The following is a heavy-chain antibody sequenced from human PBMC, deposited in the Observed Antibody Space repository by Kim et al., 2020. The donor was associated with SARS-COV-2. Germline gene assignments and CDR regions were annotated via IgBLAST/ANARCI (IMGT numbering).Heavy chain of an antibody. CDR3: AKEMGRGYSYGLGMDV. CDR1: GFTFSSYG. Sequence: GGSLRLSCAASGFTFSSYGMHWVRQAPGKGLEWVAVISYDGSNKYYADSVKGRFTISRDNSKNTLYLQMNSLRAEDTAVYYCAKEMGRGYSYGLGMDVWGQGTTVTVSS. D-gene: IGHD5-18*01. V-gene: IGHV3-30*18. CDR2: ISYDGSNK. J-gene: IGHJ6*02.